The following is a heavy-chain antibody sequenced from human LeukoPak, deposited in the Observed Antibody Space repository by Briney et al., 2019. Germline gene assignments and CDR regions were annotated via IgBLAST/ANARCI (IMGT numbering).Heavy chain of an antibody. V-gene: IGHV4-61*02. D-gene: IGHD6-19*01. CDR2: MYSSGTT. Sequence: SQTLSLTCTVSGGSISSGSYSWNWIRQPAGKGLEWIGRMYSSGTTNYNPSLKSRVTISVDTSKNQFSLKLNSVTAADTAVYYCARDGPYPGIAVAGYRYFDYWGQGTLVTVSS. CDR3: ARDGPYPGIAVAGYRYFDY. CDR1: GGSISSGSYS. J-gene: IGHJ4*02.